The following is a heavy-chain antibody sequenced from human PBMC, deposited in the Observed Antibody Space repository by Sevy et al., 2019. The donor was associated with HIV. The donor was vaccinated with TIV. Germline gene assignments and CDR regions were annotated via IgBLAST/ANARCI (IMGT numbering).Heavy chain of an antibody. CDR1: GFTFSGSA. J-gene: IGHJ6*02. CDR2: IRSKANSYAT. D-gene: IGHD3-3*01. CDR3: TRQLRFLEWLLYLDV. Sequence: GGSLRLSCAASGFTFSGSAMHWVRQASGKGLEWVGRIRSKANSYATAYAASVKGRFTISRDDSKNTAYLQMNSLKTGDTAVYYCTRQLRFLEWLLYLDVWGQGTTVTVSS. V-gene: IGHV3-73*01.